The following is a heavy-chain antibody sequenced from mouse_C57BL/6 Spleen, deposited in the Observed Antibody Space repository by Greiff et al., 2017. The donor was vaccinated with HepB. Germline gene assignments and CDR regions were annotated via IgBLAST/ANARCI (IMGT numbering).Heavy chain of an antibody. J-gene: IGHJ3*01. V-gene: IGHV3-1*01. CDR1: GYSITSGYD. CDR2: ISYSGST. CDR3: AREGGDYDAEGFAY. D-gene: IGHD2-4*01. Sequence: EVKLMESGPGMVKPSQSLSLTCTVTGYSITSGYDWHWIRHFPGNKLEWMGYISYSGSTNYNPSLKSRISITHDTSKNHFFLKLNSVTTEDTATYYCAREGGDYDAEGFAYWGQGTLVTVSA.